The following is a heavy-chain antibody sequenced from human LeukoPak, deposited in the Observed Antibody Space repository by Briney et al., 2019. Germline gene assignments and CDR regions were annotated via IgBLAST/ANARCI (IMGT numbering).Heavy chain of an antibody. D-gene: IGHD4-23*01. CDR2: IYYSGST. CDR1: GGSISSYY. Sequence: PSETLSLTCTVSGGSISSYYWSWIRQPPGKGLEWIAYIYYSGSTNYNPSLKSRVTISVDTSRNQFSLKLSSVTAADTAVYYCARSWGVSTTVVTPGFAFDIWGLGTMVTVSS. J-gene: IGHJ3*02. V-gene: IGHV4-59*01. CDR3: ARSWGVSTTVVTPGFAFDI.